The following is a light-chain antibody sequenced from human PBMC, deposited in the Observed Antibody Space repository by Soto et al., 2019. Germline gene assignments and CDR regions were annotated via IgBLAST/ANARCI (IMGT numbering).Light chain of an antibody. CDR2: EAS. J-gene: IGKJ2*01. CDR3: QQRSNGPSYT. V-gene: IGKV3-11*01. CDR1: QSVSSY. Sequence: EIVLTQSPATLSLSPGERATLSCRASQSVSSYLAWYQQKPGQAPRLLIYEASNRSTGIPARFSGSGSGTDFTLTISSLEPEDFAVYYCQQRSNGPSYTFGQGTKLESK.